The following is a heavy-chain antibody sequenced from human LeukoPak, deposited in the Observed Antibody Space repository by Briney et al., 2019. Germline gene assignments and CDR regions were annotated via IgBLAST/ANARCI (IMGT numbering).Heavy chain of an antibody. V-gene: IGHV4-4*07. D-gene: IGHD6-19*01. CDR2: INPSGNT. CDR1: AGSISSYY. Sequence: SETLSLSCTVSAGSISSYYWSCIRQSAGTGLEWIGHINPSGNTNYNPSLKSRVTMSIDTSKNQFSLKLNSVTAADTAVYYCARGGEQWLVEGAFDVLGQGIMVTVSS. J-gene: IGHJ3*01. CDR3: ARGGEQWLVEGAFDV.